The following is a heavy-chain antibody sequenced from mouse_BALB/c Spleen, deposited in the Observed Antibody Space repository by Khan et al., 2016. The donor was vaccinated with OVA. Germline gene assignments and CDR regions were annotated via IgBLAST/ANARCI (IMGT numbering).Heavy chain of an antibody. CDR1: GYTFTTAG. Sequence: QVQLKESGPELKKPGETVRISCKASGYTFTTAGMQWVQQMPGKGLKWIGWINTHSGVPKYAEDFTGRFVFSLETSASTAYLQITNLKNEDTATYICAWGGAAFYKNDGGAMDSWGQGTSVTVSS. V-gene: IGHV9-4*02. CDR2: INTHSGVP. J-gene: IGHJ4*01. CDR3: AWGGAAFYKNDGGAMDS. D-gene: IGHD2-12*01.